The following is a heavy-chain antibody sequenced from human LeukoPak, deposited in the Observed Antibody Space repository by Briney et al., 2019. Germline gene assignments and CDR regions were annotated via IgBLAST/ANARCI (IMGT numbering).Heavy chain of an antibody. Sequence: PGGSLRLSCAASGFTFSSYWMSWVRQAPGKGLEWVANIKQDGSEKYYVDSVKGRFTISRDNAKNSLYLQMNSLRAEDTAVYYCARDFAGYYDSSGHFDYWGQGTLVTVSS. J-gene: IGHJ4*02. CDR1: GFTFSSYW. CDR3: ARDFAGYYDSSGHFDY. V-gene: IGHV3-7*01. D-gene: IGHD3-22*01. CDR2: IKQDGSEK.